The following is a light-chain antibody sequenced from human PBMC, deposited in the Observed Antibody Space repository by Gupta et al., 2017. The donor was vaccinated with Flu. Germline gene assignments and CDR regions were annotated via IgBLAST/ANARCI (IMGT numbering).Light chain of an antibody. CDR1: QSLVYKNGITY. Sequence: DVVMTQSPLSLPVTLGQPASISCRSSQSLVYKNGITYLTWFQQRPGQSPRRLIYEVSNRDSGVPDRFSGSGSGTDFTLKISRVEAEDVGVYYCHRGTHPWTFGQGTMMEI. J-gene: IGKJ2*02. CDR2: EVS. CDR3: HRGTHPWT. V-gene: IGKV2-30*01.